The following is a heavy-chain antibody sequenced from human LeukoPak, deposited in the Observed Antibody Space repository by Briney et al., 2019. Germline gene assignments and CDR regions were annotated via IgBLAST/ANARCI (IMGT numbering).Heavy chain of an antibody. CDR2: IYHSGST. CDR3: ARARRDSSPRVSYYHYYYMNV. Sequence: SETLSLTCAAYGGSFSGYYWSWIRQPPGKGLEWIGEIYHSGSTNYNPSLKSRVTISVDKSKNQFSLKLSSVTAADTAVYYCARARRDSSPRVSYYHYYYMNVWGMGTTVTVSS. J-gene: IGHJ6*03. CDR1: GGSFSGYY. D-gene: IGHD6-13*01. V-gene: IGHV4-34*01.